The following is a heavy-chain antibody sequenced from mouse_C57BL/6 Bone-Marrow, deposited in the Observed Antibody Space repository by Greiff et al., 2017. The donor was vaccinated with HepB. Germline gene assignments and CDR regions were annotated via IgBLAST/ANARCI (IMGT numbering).Heavy chain of an antibody. J-gene: IGHJ3*01. CDR2: IDPSDSET. D-gene: IGHD1-1*01. V-gene: IGHV1-52*01. CDR1: GYTFTSYW. CDR3: ARYYYGWAY. Sequence: VQLQQSGAELVRPGSSVKLSCKASGYTFTSYWMHWVKQRPIQGLEWIGNIDPSDSETHYNQKFKDKATLTVDKSSSTAYMQLSSLTSEDSAVYYCARYYYGWAYWGQGTLVTVSA.